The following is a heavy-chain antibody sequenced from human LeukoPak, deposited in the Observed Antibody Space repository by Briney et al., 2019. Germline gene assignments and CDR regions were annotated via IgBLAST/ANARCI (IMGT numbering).Heavy chain of an antibody. J-gene: IGHJ4*02. CDR1: GGSISSYY. CDR3: ASTTLSNFWSGYYSYFDY. Sequence: KPSETLSLTCTVSGGSISSYYWSWIRQPPGKGLEWIGYIYYSGSTNYNPSLKSRVTISVDTSKNQFSLKLNSVTAADTAVYYCASTTLSNFWSGYYSYFDYWGQGTLVTVSS. V-gene: IGHV4-59*01. D-gene: IGHD3-3*01. CDR2: IYYSGST.